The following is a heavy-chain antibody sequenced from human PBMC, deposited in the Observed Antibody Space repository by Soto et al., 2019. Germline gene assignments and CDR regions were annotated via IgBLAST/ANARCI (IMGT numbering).Heavy chain of an antibody. CDR2: IIPIFGTA. V-gene: IGHV1-69*13. D-gene: IGHD4-17*01. CDR3: ASGEEPNDAFDI. Sequence: GASVKVSCKASGGTFSSYAISWVRQAPGQGLEWMGGIIPIFGTANYAQKFQGRVTITADESTSTAYMELSSLRSEDTAVYYCASGEEPNDAFDIWGQGTMVTVSS. J-gene: IGHJ3*02. CDR1: GGTFSSYA.